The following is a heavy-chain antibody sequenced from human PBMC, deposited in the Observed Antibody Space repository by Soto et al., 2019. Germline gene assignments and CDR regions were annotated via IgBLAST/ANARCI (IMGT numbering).Heavy chain of an antibody. CDR1: GFTVSSNY. CDR2: IYSGGST. Sequence: GGSLRLSCAASGFTVSSNYMSWVRQAPGKGLEWVSVIYSGGSTYYADSGKGRFTISRHNSKNTLYLQMNSLRAEDTAVYYCARSPREWFGDLEAGYYYYYYMDVWGKGTTVTVSS. V-gene: IGHV3-53*04. CDR3: ARSPREWFGDLEAGYYYYYYMDV. D-gene: IGHD3-10*01. J-gene: IGHJ6*03.